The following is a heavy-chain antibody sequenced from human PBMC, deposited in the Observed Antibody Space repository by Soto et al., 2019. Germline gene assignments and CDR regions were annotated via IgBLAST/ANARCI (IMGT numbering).Heavy chain of an antibody. V-gene: IGHV4-30-4*01. CDR3: ARSINP. CDR1: GDSISSGDYY. Sequence: PSETLSLTCTFSGDSISSGDYYWSWIRQPPGKGLEWIGCIYYSGNTYYNPSLKRRFSISVDTSKNQFSLKLSSVTAADTAVYYCARSINPWGQGTLVTVSS. CDR2: IYYSGNT. D-gene: IGHD3-10*01. J-gene: IGHJ5*02.